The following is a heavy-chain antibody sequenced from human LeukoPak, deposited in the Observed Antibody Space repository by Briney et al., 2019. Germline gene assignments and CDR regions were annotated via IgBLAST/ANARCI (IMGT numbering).Heavy chain of an antibody. J-gene: IGHJ5*02. D-gene: IGHD3-10*01. CDR1: GYTFTSYD. CDR3: ARTGPGYYYGSGSYPFDP. CDR2: MNPNSGNT. V-gene: IGHV1-8*03. Sequence: ASVKVSCKASGYTFTSYDINWVRQATGQGLEWMGWMNPNSGNTGYAQKFQGRVTITRNTSISTAYMELSSLRSEDTAVYYCARTGPGYYYGSGSYPFDPWGQGTLVTVSS.